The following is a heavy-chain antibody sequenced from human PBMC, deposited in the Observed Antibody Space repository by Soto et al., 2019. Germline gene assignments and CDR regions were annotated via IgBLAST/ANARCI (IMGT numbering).Heavy chain of an antibody. D-gene: IGHD1-1*01. CDR2: LNGGTGQT. V-gene: IGHV1-3*01. J-gene: IGHJ6*02. CDR3: ARGKGMEENYYYYGMDI. Sequence: QVQVVQSGAEVKKPGASVKVSCKASGYTFSTYAIHWVRQAPGQSLEWMGWLNGGTGQTRYSQRFQDRVTITRDTSASTAYMEVSSLRPEDTGVYYCARGKGMEENYYYYGMDIWGQGTTVTVSS. CDR1: GYTFSTYA.